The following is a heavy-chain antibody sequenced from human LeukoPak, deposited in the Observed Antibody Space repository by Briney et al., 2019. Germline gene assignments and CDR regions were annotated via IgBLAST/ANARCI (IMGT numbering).Heavy chain of an antibody. CDR3: ARYTSSGWYSKYYFDY. CDR1: GGSVNSGSYY. J-gene: IGHJ4*02. D-gene: IGHD6-19*01. V-gene: IGHV4-61*01. Sequence: SETLSLTCTVSGGSVNSGSYYWNWIRQPPGKGLEWIGYIYYSGSTNYNPSLKSRVTISVDTSKNQFSLKLSSVTAADTAVYYCARYTSSGWYSKYYFDYWGQGTLVTVSS. CDR2: IYYSGST.